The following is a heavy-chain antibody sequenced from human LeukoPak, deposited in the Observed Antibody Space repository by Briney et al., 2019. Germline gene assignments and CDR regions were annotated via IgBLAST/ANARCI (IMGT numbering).Heavy chain of an antibody. CDR1: GGSIGIGSYY. V-gene: IGHV4-61*02. Sequence: SQTLSLTXTVSGGSIGIGSYYWSWIRQPAGKGLHWIGRIYTSGSTNYNPSLKSRVTISVDTSKNQFSLKLSSVTAADTAVYYCARDRDGHDFWSGYYGWFDPWGQGTLVTVSS. J-gene: IGHJ5*02. CDR3: ARDRDGHDFWSGYYGWFDP. CDR2: IYTSGST. D-gene: IGHD3-3*01.